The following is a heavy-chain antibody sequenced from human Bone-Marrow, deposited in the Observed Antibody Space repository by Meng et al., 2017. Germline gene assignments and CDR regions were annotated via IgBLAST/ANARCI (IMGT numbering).Heavy chain of an antibody. V-gene: IGHV1-46*01. J-gene: IGHJ4*02. Sequence: ASVKVSCKASGYTFTSYYMHWVRQAPGQGLEWMGIINPSGGSTSFAQKFQGRVTMTRDTSTSTVYMELRSLRSEDTAVYYCARDEDISAAGKLFGDYWGQGTLVTVSS. D-gene: IGHD6-13*01. CDR1: GYTFTSYY. CDR2: INPSGGST. CDR3: ARDEDISAAGKLFGDY.